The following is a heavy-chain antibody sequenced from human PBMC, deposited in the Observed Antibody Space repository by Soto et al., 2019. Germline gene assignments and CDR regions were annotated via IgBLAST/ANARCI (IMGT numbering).Heavy chain of an antibody. CDR3: AKGDLGYCSSTSCPSPYYYYYGMDV. CDR1: GGTFSSYA. J-gene: IGHJ6*02. Sequence: SVKVSCKASGGTFSSYAISWVRQAPGQGLEWMGGIIPIFGTANYAQKFQGRVTITADESTSTAYMELSSLRSEDTAVYYCAKGDLGYCSSTSCPSPYYYYYGMDVWGQGTTVTVSS. D-gene: IGHD2-2*01. CDR2: IIPIFGTA. V-gene: IGHV1-69*13.